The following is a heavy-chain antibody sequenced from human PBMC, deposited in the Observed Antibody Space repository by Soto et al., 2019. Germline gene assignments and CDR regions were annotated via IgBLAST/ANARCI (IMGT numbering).Heavy chain of an antibody. Sequence: QLQLQESGPGLVKPSETLSLTCTVSGGSISSSSYYWGWIRQPPGKGLEWIGSIYYSGSTYYNPSLESRVTISVDTSKNQFSLKLSSVTAADTAVYYCARQTRFSSGFDYWGQGTLVTVSS. D-gene: IGHD5-18*01. CDR1: GGSISSSSYY. CDR3: ARQTRFSSGFDY. V-gene: IGHV4-39*01. J-gene: IGHJ4*02. CDR2: IYYSGST.